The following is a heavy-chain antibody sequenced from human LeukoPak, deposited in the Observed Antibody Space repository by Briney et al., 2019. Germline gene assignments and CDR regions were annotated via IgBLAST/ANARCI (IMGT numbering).Heavy chain of an antibody. D-gene: IGHD3-10*01. Sequence: SETLSLTCTVSGGSITSYYWSWIRQPPGKGLEWIGEINHSGSTNYNPSLKSRVTISVDTSKNQFSLKLSSVTAADTAVYYCARDLTVRGVIIGGHYYFDYWGQGTLVTVSS. CDR1: GGSITSYY. J-gene: IGHJ4*02. CDR2: INHSGST. V-gene: IGHV4-34*01. CDR3: ARDLTVRGVIIGGHYYFDY.